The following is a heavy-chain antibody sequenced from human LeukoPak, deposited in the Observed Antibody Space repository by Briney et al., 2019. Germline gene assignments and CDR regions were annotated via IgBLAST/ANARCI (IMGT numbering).Heavy chain of an antibody. Sequence: SETLSLTCTVSGGSISTYYWSWIRQPPGKGLEWIGDIYYSGSTNYNPSLKSRVTISVDTSKNQFSLRLNSVTAADTAVYYCARGVSSSWYPIVYWGQGTLVTVSS. CDR1: GGSISTYY. V-gene: IGHV4-59*01. D-gene: IGHD6-13*01. CDR2: IYYSGST. J-gene: IGHJ4*02. CDR3: ARGVSSSWYPIVY.